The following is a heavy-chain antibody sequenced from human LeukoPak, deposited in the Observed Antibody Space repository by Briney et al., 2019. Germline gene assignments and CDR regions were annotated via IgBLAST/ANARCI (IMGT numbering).Heavy chain of an antibody. J-gene: IGHJ4*02. D-gene: IGHD3-3*01. CDR2: IYYSGST. CDR1: GGSFSGHY. CDR3: ARGEGPPYYDFWSGYWDYFDY. Sequence: SETLSLTCAVYGGSFSGHYWGWIRQPPGKGLEWIGSIYYSGSTYYNPSLKSRVTISVDTSKNQFSLKLSSVTAADTAVYYCARGEGPPYYDFWSGYWDYFDYWGQGTLVTVSS. V-gene: IGHV4-34*01.